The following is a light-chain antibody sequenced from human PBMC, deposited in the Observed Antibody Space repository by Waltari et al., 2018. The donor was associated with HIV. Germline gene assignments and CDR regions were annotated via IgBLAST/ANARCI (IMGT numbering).Light chain of an antibody. V-gene: IGLV2-23*02. CDR1: SSAVGSHNL. CDR2: EVS. J-gene: IGLJ1*01. Sequence: QSALTQPASVSGSPGPSITISCTGTSSAVGSHNLVSWYQQHPGKAPKLMIYEVSKRPSGVSNRFSGSKSGNTASLTISGLQAEDEADYYCCSYAGSSTFYVFGTGTKVTVL. CDR3: CSYAGSSTFYV.